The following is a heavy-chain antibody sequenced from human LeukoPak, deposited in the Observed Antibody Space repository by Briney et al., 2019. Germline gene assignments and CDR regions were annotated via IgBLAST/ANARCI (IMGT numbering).Heavy chain of an antibody. D-gene: IGHD5-12*01. J-gene: IGHJ6*03. V-gene: IGHV3-23*01. CDR3: IRTLIVATSPYMDV. Sequence: GGSLRLSCAASGFTFSSYVMSWVRQAPGKGLEWVSTISDRGGSTFYADSVKGRFTVSRDNAKNTVYLQMNSLRAEDTAIYYCIRTLIVATSPYMDVWGKGTTVTVSS. CDR1: GFTFSSYV. CDR2: ISDRGGST.